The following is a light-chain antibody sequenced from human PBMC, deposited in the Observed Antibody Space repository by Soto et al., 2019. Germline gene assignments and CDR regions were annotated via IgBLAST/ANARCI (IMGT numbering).Light chain of an antibody. CDR2: DAS. CDR1: QSISSW. CDR3: QNYNSAPL. J-gene: IGKJ4*01. V-gene: IGKV1-5*01. Sequence: DIQMTQSPSTLSASVGDRVTITCRASQSISSWLAWYQQKPGKAPKVLIYDASSLESGVPSRFSGSGSGTEFSLTISSLQPDDFATYYCQNYNSAPLFGGGTKVDIK.